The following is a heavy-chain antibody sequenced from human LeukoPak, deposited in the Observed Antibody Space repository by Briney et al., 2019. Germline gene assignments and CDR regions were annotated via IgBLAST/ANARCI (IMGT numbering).Heavy chain of an antibody. J-gene: IGHJ4*02. D-gene: IGHD1-26*01. CDR3: ARGGGRTQTSYYIDY. CDR2: INHSGST. Sequence: KPSETLSLTCAVYGGSFSGYYWSWIRQPPGKGLEWIGEINHSGSTNYNPSLKSRVTISVDTSKNQFSLKLSSVTAADTAVYYCARGGGRTQTSYYIDYWGQGTLVTVSS. V-gene: IGHV4-34*01. CDR1: GGSFSGYY.